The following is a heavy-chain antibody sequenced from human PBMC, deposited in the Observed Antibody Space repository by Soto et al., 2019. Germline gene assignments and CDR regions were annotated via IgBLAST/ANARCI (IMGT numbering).Heavy chain of an antibody. V-gene: IGHV1-18*01. CDR3: ARADMSLVWFDP. D-gene: IGHD2-15*01. CDR2: ISAYNGNR. Sequence: ASVKVSCKASGYTFTSYGFSWVRQAPGQGLEWMGWISAYNGNRNYAQKLQGRVTMTTDTSTSTAYMELRSLRSDDTAVYYCARADMSLVWFDPWGQGTLVTVSS. CDR1: GYTFTSYG. J-gene: IGHJ5*02.